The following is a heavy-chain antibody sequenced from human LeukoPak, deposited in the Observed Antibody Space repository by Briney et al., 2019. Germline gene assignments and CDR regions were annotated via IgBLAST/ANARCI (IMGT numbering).Heavy chain of an antibody. V-gene: IGHV4-61*02. CDR1: GGSISSGSYY. CDR3: ARAGFHVVWFDP. CDR2: IYTSGST. Sequence: SETLSLTCTVSGGSISSGSYYWSWIRQPAGKGLEWIGRIYTSGSTNYNPSLKSRVTISVDTSKNQFSLKLSSVTAADTAVYYCARAGFHVVWFDPWGQGILVTVSS. J-gene: IGHJ5*02. D-gene: IGHD2-15*01.